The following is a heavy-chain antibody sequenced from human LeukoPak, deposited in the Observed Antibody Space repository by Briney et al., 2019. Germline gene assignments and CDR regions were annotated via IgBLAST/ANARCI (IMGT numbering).Heavy chain of an antibody. V-gene: IGHV3-53*01. CDR3: ARDRIIQLPPTYYYYGMDV. J-gene: IGHJ6*02. D-gene: IGHD3-16*01. CDR1: GFTVSSNY. Sequence: GGSLRLSCAASGFTVSSNYMSWVRQAPGKGLEWVSVIYSGGSTYYADSVKGQFTISRDNSKNTLYLQMNSLRAEDTAVYYCARDRIIQLPPTYYYYGMDVWGQGTTVTVSS. CDR2: IYSGGST.